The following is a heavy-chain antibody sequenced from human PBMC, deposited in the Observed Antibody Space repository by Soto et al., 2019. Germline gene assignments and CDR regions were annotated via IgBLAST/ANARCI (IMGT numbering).Heavy chain of an antibody. CDR2: ITWNSVST. Sequence: QLVESGGGLVQPGGSLRLSCVASGFSFDDFAMHWVRQAPGKGLACISGITWNSVSTDYANSVKGRFTVSRDNAKNSLYLQISSLTTEDTALYFCAKERVRFLDAWGQGTLVTVSS. CDR3: AKERVRFLDA. J-gene: IGHJ5*02. CDR1: GFSFDDFA. V-gene: IGHV3-9*01. D-gene: IGHD3-3*01.